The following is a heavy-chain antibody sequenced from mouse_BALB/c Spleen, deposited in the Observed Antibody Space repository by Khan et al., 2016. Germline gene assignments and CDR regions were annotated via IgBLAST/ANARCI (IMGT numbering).Heavy chain of an antibody. CDR2: ISNLAYSI. J-gene: IGHJ1*01. Sequence: EVELVESGGGLVQPGGSRKLSCAASGFTFSDYGMAWVRQAPGKGPEWVAFISNLAYSIYYADTVMGRFTISRENAKNTLYLEMSSLRSEDTAMYYCARDYYGSSYWYFDVRGAGTTVTVSS. V-gene: IGHV5-15*02. CDR3: ARDYYGSSYWYFDV. CDR1: GFTFSDYG. D-gene: IGHD1-1*01.